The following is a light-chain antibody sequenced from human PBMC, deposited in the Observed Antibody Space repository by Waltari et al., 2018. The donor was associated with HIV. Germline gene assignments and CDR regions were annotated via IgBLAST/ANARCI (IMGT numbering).Light chain of an antibody. J-gene: IGLJ3*02. CDR2: ADH. Sequence: QSVLTQPPSVSGAPGQRVTISCTGSNSNIGAHYGVNWYQEVPGAAPRLLIYADHNRPSGVPDRFSGSRSGNTASLTVSGLQAEDEADYYCSSYAGSNNWVFGGGTKLTVL. CDR3: SSYAGSNNWV. CDR1: NSNIGAHYG. V-gene: IGLV1-40*01.